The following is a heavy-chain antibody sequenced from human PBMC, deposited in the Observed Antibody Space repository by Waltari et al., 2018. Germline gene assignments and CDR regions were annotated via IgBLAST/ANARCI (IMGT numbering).Heavy chain of an antibody. CDR1: GGSFSGYY. Sequence: QVQLQQWGVGLLKPSETLSLTCAVYGGSFSGYYWSWIRQPPGKGLEWIGEINHSGSTNYNPSLKSRVTISVDTSKNQFSLKLSSVTAADTAVYYCARGRVVVVIAIGSWFDPWGQGTLVTVSS. J-gene: IGHJ5*02. CDR3: ARGRVVVVIAIGSWFDP. V-gene: IGHV4-34*01. D-gene: IGHD2-21*01. CDR2: INHSGST.